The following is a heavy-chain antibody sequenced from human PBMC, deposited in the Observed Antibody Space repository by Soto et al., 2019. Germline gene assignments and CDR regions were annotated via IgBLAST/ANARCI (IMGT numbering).Heavy chain of an antibody. CDR3: ARGSGDYFDY. D-gene: IGHD6-25*01. V-gene: IGHV4-30-2*01. CDR2: IYHSGST. J-gene: IGHJ4*02. CDR1: GGSISSGGYS. Sequence: SETLSLTCAVSGGSISSGGYSWSWIRQPPGKGLEWIGYIYHSGSTYYNPSLKSRVTISVDRSKNQFSLKLSSVTAADTAVYYCARGSGDYFDYWGQGTLVTVSS.